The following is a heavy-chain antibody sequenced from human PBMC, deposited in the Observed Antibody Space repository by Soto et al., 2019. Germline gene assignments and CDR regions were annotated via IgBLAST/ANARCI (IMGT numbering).Heavy chain of an antibody. Sequence: SETLSLTCAVYGGTFSGYYWSWIRQHTGKGLEWIGEINHSGSTNYNPSLKSRVTISVDTSKNQFSLKLSSVTAADTAVYYCARAGDYDILTGYSYYYYYGMDVWGQGTTVTVSS. V-gene: IGHV4-34*01. CDR3: ARAGDYDILTGYSYYYYYGMDV. CDR1: GGTFSGYY. D-gene: IGHD3-9*01. J-gene: IGHJ6*02. CDR2: INHSGST.